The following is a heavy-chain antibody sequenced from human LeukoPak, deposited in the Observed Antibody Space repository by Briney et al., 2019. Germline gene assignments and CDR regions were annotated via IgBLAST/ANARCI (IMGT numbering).Heavy chain of an antibody. D-gene: IGHD1-26*01. CDR1: GFTFSSYS. CDR2: IISSSSIT. V-gene: IGHV3-48*01. Sequence: GGSLRLSCAASGFTFSSYSMNWVRQAPGKGLEWVSYIISSSSITYYADSVKGRFTISRDNSKNTLYLQMSSLTSEDTAVYYCVKRATVGAPSPLFDYWGQGTLVTVSS. J-gene: IGHJ4*02. CDR3: VKRATVGAPSPLFDY.